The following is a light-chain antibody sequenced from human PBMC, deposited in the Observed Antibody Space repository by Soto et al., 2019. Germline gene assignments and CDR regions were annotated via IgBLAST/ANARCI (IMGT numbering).Light chain of an antibody. CDR2: EVN. CDR1: SSDVGAYNY. J-gene: IGLJ3*02. CDR3: SSYASSGALV. Sequence: QSVLTQPASVSGSPGQPITISCTGTSSDVGAYNYVSWYQLHPGKAPKLMIYEVNNRPSGVSHRFSGSKSGNTASLTFSGLQPEDEADYYCSSYASSGALVFGGGTKLTVL. V-gene: IGLV2-14*01.